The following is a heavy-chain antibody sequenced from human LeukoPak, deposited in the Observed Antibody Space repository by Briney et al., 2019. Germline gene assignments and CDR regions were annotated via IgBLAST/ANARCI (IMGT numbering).Heavy chain of an antibody. V-gene: IGHV4-59*01. CDR3: ARDRASIVGAKLRGRYFDY. Sequence: PSGTLSLTCSVSGASFSTYFWNWIRQPPGKGLEWIGKIHYSGSTNYDPSLKSRVIISIDTSKNQFSLKLTSVTAADTAVYYCARDRASIVGAKLRGRYFDYWGQGTLVTVSS. CDR2: IHYSGST. CDR1: GASFSTYF. J-gene: IGHJ4*02. D-gene: IGHD1-26*01.